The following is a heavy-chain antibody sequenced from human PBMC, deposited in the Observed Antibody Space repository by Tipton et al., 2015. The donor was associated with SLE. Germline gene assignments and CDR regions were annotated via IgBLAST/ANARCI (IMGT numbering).Heavy chain of an antibody. CDR1: GDSFSSGSSS. CDR2: IYNSGIT. CDR3: ATQGYYDSSFDY. J-gene: IGHJ4*02. Sequence: TLSLTCTVSGDSFSSGSSSWNWVRQPAGKGLEWIGLIYNSGITNYNPSLQSRVTLSVDMSKNQFSLRLSSVTVADTGVYYCATQGYYDSSFDYWGQGTLVTVSS. D-gene: IGHD3-16*01. V-gene: IGHV4-61*02.